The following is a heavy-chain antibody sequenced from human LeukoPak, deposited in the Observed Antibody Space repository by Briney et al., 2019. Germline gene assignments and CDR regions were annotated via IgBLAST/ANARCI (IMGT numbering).Heavy chain of an antibody. J-gene: IGHJ6*03. CDR3: AREGQWGPHSPGNYHYMDV. V-gene: IGHV3-74*01. CDR1: GFTFSSYW. CDR2: INIDGSTS. Sequence: GGSLRLSCAASGFTFSSYWMHWVRQAPGKGLVWVSRINIDGSTSNYADSVKGRFTISRDNAKNAVYLQMNSLRVEDTAVYYCAREGQWGPHSPGNYHYMDVWGRGTTVTVSS. D-gene: IGHD6-19*01.